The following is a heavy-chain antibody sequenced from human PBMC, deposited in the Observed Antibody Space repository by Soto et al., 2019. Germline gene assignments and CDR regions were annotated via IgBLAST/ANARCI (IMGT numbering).Heavy chain of an antibody. CDR2: ISYDGSNK. CDR1: GFTFSSYG. Sequence: ESGGGVVQPGRSLRLSCAASGFTFSSYGMHWVRQAPGKGLEWVAVISYDGSNKYYADSVKGRFTISRDNSKNTLYLQMNSLRAEDTAVYYCAKDYGDHAVFRDWGQGTLVTVSS. D-gene: IGHD4-17*01. V-gene: IGHV3-30*18. CDR3: AKDYGDHAVFRD. J-gene: IGHJ4*02.